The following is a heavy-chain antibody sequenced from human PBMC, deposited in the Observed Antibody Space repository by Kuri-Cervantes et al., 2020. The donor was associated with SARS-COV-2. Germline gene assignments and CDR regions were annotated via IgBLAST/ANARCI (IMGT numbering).Heavy chain of an antibody. CDR3: ARDELSGYYYDSSGPFDY. Sequence: ASVKVSCKAPETTFPNYDINWVRQATGQGLEWMGWISAYNGNTNYAQKLQGRVTMTTDTSTSTAYMELRSLRSDDTAVYYCARDELSGYYYDSSGPFDYWGQGTLVTVSS. J-gene: IGHJ4*02. CDR1: ETTFPNYD. D-gene: IGHD3-22*01. CDR2: ISAYNGNT. V-gene: IGHV1-18*01.